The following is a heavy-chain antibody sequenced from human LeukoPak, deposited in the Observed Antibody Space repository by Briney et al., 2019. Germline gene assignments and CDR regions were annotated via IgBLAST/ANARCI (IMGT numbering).Heavy chain of an antibody. D-gene: IGHD3-3*01. CDR1: GFNFRTYA. CDR2: ISGSGSDT. J-gene: IGHJ4*02. V-gene: IGHV3-23*01. CDR3: AKDFGWSFDY. Sequence: PGGSLRLSCSASGFNFRTYAMSWVRQAPGKGLQWVSAISGSGSDTYYADSVKGRFTISRDNSKNTLYLQINSLRPEYTAVYYCAKDFGWSFDYWGQGTLVTVSS.